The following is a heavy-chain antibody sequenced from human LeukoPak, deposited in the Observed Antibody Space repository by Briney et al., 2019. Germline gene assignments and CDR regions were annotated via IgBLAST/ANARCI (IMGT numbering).Heavy chain of an antibody. CDR1: GFIFSSYG. Sequence: GGSLRLSCAASGFIFSSYGMHWVRQAPGKGLEWVAVIWYDGSNKYYADSVKGRFTISRDNSKNTLYLQMNSLRAEDTAVYYCAKEGYNWNYAGYFDYWGQGTLVTVSS. D-gene: IGHD1-7*01. V-gene: IGHV3-33*06. CDR2: IWYDGSNK. CDR3: AKEGYNWNYAGYFDY. J-gene: IGHJ4*02.